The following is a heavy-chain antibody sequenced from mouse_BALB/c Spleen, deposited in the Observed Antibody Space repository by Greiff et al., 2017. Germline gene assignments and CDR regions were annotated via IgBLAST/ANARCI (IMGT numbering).Heavy chain of an antibody. CDR1: GYTFTSYT. CDR2: INPSSGYT. V-gene: IGHV1-4*01. CDR3: ASIGYYAMDY. Sequence: QVQLKQSGAELARPGASVKMSCKASGYTFTSYTMHWVKQRPGQGLEWIGYINPSSGYTNYNQKFKDKATLTADKSSSTAYMQLSSLTSEDSAVYYCASIGYYAMDYWGQGTSVTVSS. J-gene: IGHJ4*01.